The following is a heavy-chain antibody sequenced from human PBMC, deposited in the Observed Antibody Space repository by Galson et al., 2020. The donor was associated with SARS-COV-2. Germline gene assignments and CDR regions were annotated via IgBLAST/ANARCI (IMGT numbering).Heavy chain of an antibody. V-gene: IGHV3-30*18. CDR2: ISYDGTNK. CDR3: AKDETFGNYSDYFQH. CDR1: AFTFSGYA. D-gene: IGHD3-16*01. J-gene: IGHJ1*01. Sequence: GGSLRLSCAASAFTFSGYAMHWVRQAPGKGPEWVAVISYDGTNKYYADSVKGRFTISRDNSENTLYLQMNSLRAEDTAVYYCAKDETFGNYSDYFQHWGQGTLVTVSS.